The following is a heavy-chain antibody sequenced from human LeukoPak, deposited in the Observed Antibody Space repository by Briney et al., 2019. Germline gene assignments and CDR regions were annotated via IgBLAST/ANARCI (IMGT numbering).Heavy chain of an antibody. Sequence: GGSLRLSCAASGFSFSYYGLHWVRQAPGKGLEWVSAISGSGGSTYYADSVKGRFTISRDNSKNTLYLQMNSLRAEDTAVYYCAKEGYGDSYWGQGTLVTVSS. J-gene: IGHJ4*02. CDR2: ISGSGGST. D-gene: IGHD4-17*01. CDR3: AKEGYGDSY. V-gene: IGHV3-23*01. CDR1: GFSFSYYG.